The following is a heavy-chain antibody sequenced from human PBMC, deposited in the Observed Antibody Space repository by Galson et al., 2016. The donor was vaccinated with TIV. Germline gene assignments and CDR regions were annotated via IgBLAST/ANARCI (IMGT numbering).Heavy chain of an antibody. V-gene: IGHV3-20*04. CDR2: INWNGDSK. D-gene: IGHD1-26*01. CDR3: ARGGGSYYAVDL. CDR1: GFTFDDYG. J-gene: IGHJ4*02. Sequence: SLRLSCATSGFTFDDYGMSWVRQAPGKGLEWVSGINWNGDSKVYADSVRGRFTISRDDANHSLHLQMTSLRAEDTALYYCARGGGSYYAVDLWGQGTLVTVSS.